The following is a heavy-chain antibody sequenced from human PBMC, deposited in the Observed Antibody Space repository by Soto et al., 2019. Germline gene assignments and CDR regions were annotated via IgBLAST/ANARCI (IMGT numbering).Heavy chain of an antibody. J-gene: IGHJ4*02. CDR1: GFTFSTYA. Sequence: EVQLLASGGKLVQPGGSLTLSCAASGFTFSTYAMSWVRQAPGQGLEWVSGVSASGLNTDYADPVKGRFYISRDNSKHTVSLHMNSLRAEDTALYYWVKDRPRRTSGSCFAYWGQGTPVTVSS. V-gene: IGHV3-23*01. D-gene: IGHD1-1*01. CDR2: VSASGLNT. CDR3: VKDRPRRTSGSCFAY.